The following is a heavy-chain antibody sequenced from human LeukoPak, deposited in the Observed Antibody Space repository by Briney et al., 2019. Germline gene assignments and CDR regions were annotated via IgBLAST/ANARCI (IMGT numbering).Heavy chain of an antibody. Sequence: PGGSLRLSCAASGFTFSSYGMHWVRQAPGKGLEWVAVISYDGSNKYYADSVKGRFTISRDNSKNTLYLQMNSLRAEDTAVYYCARDRSEGDTVTTGMDVWGQGTTVTVSS. J-gene: IGHJ6*02. V-gene: IGHV3-30*03. CDR1: GFTFSSYG. D-gene: IGHD4-17*01. CDR3: ARDRSEGDTVTTGMDV. CDR2: ISYDGSNK.